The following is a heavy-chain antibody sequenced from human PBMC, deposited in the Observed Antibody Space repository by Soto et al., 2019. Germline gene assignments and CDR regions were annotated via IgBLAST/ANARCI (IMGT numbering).Heavy chain of an antibody. CDR2: IYYSGST. CDR1: VGSIISSSYY. CDR3: ARTQDDYGDDAFDI. J-gene: IGHJ3*02. Sequence: PSETLSVTGTVSVGSIISSSYYWGWILQPPGKGLEWIGSIYYSGSTYYNPSLKSRVTISVDTSKNQFSLKLSSVTAADTAVYYCARTQDDYGDDAFDIWGQGTMVTVSS. D-gene: IGHD4-17*01. V-gene: IGHV4-39*01.